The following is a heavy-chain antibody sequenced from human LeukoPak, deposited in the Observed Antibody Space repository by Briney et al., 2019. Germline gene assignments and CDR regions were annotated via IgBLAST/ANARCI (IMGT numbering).Heavy chain of an antibody. J-gene: IGHJ4*02. CDR1: GFTFITYA. CDR2: ISGSGGST. Sequence: GGSLRLSCSASGFTFITYAMTWVRQAPGKGLEWVSSISGSGGSTYYADSVRGRFTISRDNAKNSLYLQMNSLRAEDTAVYYCARDAGWTNFDYWGQGTLVTVSS. D-gene: IGHD2-15*01. V-gene: IGHV3-23*01. CDR3: ARDAGWTNFDY.